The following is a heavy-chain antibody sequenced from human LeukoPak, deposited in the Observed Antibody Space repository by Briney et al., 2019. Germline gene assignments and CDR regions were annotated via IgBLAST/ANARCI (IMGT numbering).Heavy chain of an antibody. CDR2: ISSSSSYI. J-gene: IGHJ6*03. D-gene: IGHD6-6*01. CDR3: ARVRIAARPEDYYYMDV. Sequence: PGGSLRLSCAASGFTFSSYSMNWVRQAPGKGLEWVSSISSSSSYIYYADSVKGRFTISRDNAKNSLYLQMNSLRAEDTAVYYCARVRIAARPEDYYYMDVWGKGTTVTVSS. CDR1: GFTFSSYS. V-gene: IGHV3-21*01.